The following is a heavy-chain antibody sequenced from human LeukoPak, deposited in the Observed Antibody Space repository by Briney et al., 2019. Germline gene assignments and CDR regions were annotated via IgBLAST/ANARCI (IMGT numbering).Heavy chain of an antibody. V-gene: IGHV4-59*01. CDR2: IHYSGST. Sequence: SETLSLTFTVSGGSISSYGCSWIRQPPGKGLEWRGYIHYSGSTNYNPSLESRVTIAVDTSKNQFPLKLSSVTAADTAVYYCARGGYYDILTGYYVYLDYWGQGTLVTVSS. CDR3: ARGGYYDILTGYYVYLDY. D-gene: IGHD3-9*01. CDR1: GGSISSYG. J-gene: IGHJ4*02.